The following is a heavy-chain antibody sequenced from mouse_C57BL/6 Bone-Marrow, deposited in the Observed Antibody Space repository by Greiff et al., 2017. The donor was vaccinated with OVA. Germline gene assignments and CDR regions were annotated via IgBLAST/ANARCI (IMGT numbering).Heavy chain of an antibody. D-gene: IGHD2-1*01. CDR3: KGIYYGNFYAMDY. CDR1: GYTFTDYE. CDR2: IDPETGGT. Sequence: QVQLQQSGAELVRPGASVTLSCKASGYTFTDYEMHWVKQTPVHGLEWIGAIDPETGGTAYNQKFKGKAILTADKSSSTAYMELRSLTSEDSAVYYCKGIYYGNFYAMDYWGQGTSVTVSS. J-gene: IGHJ4*01. V-gene: IGHV1-15*01.